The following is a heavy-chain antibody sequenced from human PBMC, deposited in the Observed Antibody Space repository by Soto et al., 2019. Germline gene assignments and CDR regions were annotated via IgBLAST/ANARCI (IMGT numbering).Heavy chain of an antibody. D-gene: IGHD2-2*01. CDR3: ARENGVGFVVVPAAMDY. J-gene: IGHJ4*02. V-gene: IGHV3-48*04. Sequence: GGSLRLSCAASGFTFSSYSMNWVRQAPGKGLEWVSYTSSSSSTIYYADSVKGRFTISRDNAKNSLYLQMNSLRAEDTAVYYCARENGVGFVVVPAAMDYWGQGTLVTVSS. CDR2: TSSSSSTI. CDR1: GFTFSSYS.